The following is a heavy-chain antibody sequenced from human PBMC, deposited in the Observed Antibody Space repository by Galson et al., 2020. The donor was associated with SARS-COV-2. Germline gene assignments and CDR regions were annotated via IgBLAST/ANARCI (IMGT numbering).Heavy chain of an antibody. J-gene: IGHJ4*02. D-gene: IGHD6-13*01. CDR1: GYSISSGSY. CDR3: ARGYSSSWYFG. Sequence: SETLSLTCAASGYSISSGSYWGWIRQPPGKGLEWIGSIDHSGSTYYNPSLKSRVTISVDTSKNQFSLKLSSVTAADTAVYYCARGYSSSWYFGWGQGTLVTVSS. CDR2: IDHSGST. V-gene: IGHV4-38-2*01.